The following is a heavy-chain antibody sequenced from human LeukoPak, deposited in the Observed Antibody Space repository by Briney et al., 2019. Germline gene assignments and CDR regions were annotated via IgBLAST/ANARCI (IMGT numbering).Heavy chain of an antibody. V-gene: IGHV4-61*01. CDR3: AREGRYCSGGSCYHPFDY. D-gene: IGHD2-15*01. Sequence: SETLSLTCTVSGGSISSSSYYWSWIRQPPGKGLEWIGYIYYSGSTNYNPSLKSRVTISVDTSKNQFSLKLSSVTAADTAVYYCAREGRYCSGGSCYHPFDYWGQGTLVTVSS. CDR1: GGSISSSSYY. CDR2: IYYSGST. J-gene: IGHJ4*02.